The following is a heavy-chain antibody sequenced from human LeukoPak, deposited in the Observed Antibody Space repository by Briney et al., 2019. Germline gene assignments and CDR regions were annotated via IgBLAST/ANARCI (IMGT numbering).Heavy chain of an antibody. Sequence: SETLSLTCTVSGGSISSYYWSWIRQPPGKGLEWIGYIYYSGSTNYNPSLKSRVTISVDTSKNQFSLKLSSVTAADTAVCYCARANYDYVWGSYRYTPQAFDIWRQGTMVTVSS. V-gene: IGHV4-59*01. D-gene: IGHD3-16*02. CDR2: IYYSGST. CDR3: ARANYDYVWGSYRYTPQAFDI. CDR1: GGSISSYY. J-gene: IGHJ3*02.